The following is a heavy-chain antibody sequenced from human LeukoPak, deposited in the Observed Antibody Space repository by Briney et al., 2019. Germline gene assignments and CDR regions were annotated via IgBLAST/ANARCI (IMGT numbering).Heavy chain of an antibody. J-gene: IGHJ3*02. V-gene: IGHV4-59*08. CDR1: GGSISDDY. D-gene: IGHD5-18*01. CDR2: IHYSGTT. Sequence: SETLSLTRTVSGGSISDDYWSWLRQPPGEGLEWIAYIHYSGTTNYNPSLRSRVTISIDTSKNQFSLKLSSVTAADTAVYYCASSSRGHSYGDAFDIWGQGTMVTVSS. CDR3: ASSSRGHSYGDAFDI.